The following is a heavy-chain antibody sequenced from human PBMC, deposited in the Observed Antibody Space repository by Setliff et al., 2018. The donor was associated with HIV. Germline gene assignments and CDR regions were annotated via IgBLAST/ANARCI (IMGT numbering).Heavy chain of an antibody. CDR1: GFNFDNYA. J-gene: IGHJ4*02. V-gene: IGHV3-9*01. Sequence: GGSLRLSCAASGFNFDNYAMHWVRQAPGKGLEWVSGITWNSDSIGYADSVKGRFTISRDNAKNSLYLQMNSLRAEDTALYYCAKVKPSTTMVSFNNYFDYWGQGTLVTVSS. D-gene: IGHD5-18*01. CDR3: AKVKPSTTMVSFNNYFDY. CDR2: ITWNSDSI.